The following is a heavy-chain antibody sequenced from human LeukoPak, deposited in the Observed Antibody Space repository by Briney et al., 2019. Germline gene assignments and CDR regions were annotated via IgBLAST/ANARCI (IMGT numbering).Heavy chain of an antibody. CDR1: GFNFRDSG. J-gene: IGHJ6*02. Sequence: GGSLRLSCAASGFNFRDSGMHWVRQAPGKGLEWVAVMWNDGITGKYADSVRGRFSVSRDNSKNTVYLQMDSLRAEDTAVYYCARDRIAAAGTGDWRAWLGNYYYYYGMDVWGQGTTVTVSS. V-gene: IGHV3-33*01. CDR2: MWNDGITG. D-gene: IGHD6-13*01. CDR3: ARDRIAAAGTGDWRAWLGNYYYYYGMDV.